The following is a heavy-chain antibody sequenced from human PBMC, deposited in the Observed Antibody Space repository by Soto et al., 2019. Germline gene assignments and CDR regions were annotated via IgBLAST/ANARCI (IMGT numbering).Heavy chain of an antibody. CDR1: GLNFSSYC. CDR2: ISSNGGST. V-gene: IGHV3-64*01. CDR3: ARGPGYYFDY. Sequence: VGSQRLSWAASGLNFSSYCMHLVRQAPGKGLEYVSAISSNGGSTYYANSVKGRFTISRDNSKNTLYLQMGSLRAEDMAVYYCARGPGYYFDYWGQGTLVTVFS. J-gene: IGHJ4*02.